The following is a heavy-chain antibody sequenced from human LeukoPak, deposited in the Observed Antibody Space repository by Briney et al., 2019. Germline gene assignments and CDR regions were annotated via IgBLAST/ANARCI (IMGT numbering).Heavy chain of an antibody. CDR2: ISGGGGST. CDR1: GFTFSSYA. J-gene: IGHJ4*02. CDR3: AKGSSGYRPYYFDY. Sequence: GGSLRLSCTTSGFTFSSYAMSWVRQAPGKGLEWFSAISGGGGSTYYADSVKGRFTISRDNSKSTLYLQMNGLRAEDTAEYYCAKGSSGYRPYYFDYWGQGTLVAVSS. V-gene: IGHV3-23*01. D-gene: IGHD3-22*01.